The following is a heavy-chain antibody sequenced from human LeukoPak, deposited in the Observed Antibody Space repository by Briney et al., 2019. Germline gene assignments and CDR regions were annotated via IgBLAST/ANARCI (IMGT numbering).Heavy chain of an antibody. D-gene: IGHD3-22*01. J-gene: IGHJ4*02. CDR2: ISYDGSSQ. Sequence: GRSLRLSCAASDFTFGTHGMHWVRQAPGKGLEWVAVISYDGSSQYYADSVKGRFTVSRDNPKNTLYLQMNSLRAEDTAVYFCAKRGVVIRVILVGFHKEAYYFDSWGQGALVTVSS. CDR3: AKRGVVIRVILVGFHKEAYYFDS. V-gene: IGHV3-30*18. CDR1: DFTFGTHG.